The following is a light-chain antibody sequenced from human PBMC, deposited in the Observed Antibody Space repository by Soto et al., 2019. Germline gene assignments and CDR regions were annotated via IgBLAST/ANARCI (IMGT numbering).Light chain of an antibody. CDR2: DVT. CDR3: SSYTSSYTYV. J-gene: IGLJ1*01. Sequence: QSVLTQPASVSGSPGQSITISCTGTSSDVGGYNYVSWYQQHPGKAPKLMIYDVTNRPSGVSNRFSGSKSGNTASLTISGLQAEDEADYYCSSYTSSYTYVFGTGTKVNRP. V-gene: IGLV2-14*01. CDR1: SSDVGGYNY.